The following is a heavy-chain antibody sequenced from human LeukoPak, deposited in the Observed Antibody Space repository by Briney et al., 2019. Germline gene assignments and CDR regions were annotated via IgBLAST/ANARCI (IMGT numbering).Heavy chain of an antibody. CDR2: INHDGTT. V-gene: IGHV4-34*01. CDR1: GGSFSGYY. D-gene: IGHD1-1*01. J-gene: IGHJ3*01. CDR3: AGICLRNNAFDV. Sequence: PSETLSLTCAAYGGSFSGYYWSWIRQPPEKGLEWIGEINHDGTTTYNPSLKSRVTISVDTSKRQFSLRLGSVTAADAAVYYCAGICLRNNAFDVGGQGTVVTVSS.